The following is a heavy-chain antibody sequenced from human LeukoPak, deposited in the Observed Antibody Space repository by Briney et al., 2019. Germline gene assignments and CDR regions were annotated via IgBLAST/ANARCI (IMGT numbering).Heavy chain of an antibody. V-gene: IGHV3-9*01. Sequence: GGSLRLSCAVSGFTFYDYAMHWVRHGPGKGLEWVSGINWNSDSIGYADSVKGRFTTSRDNAKNSLYLQMNSLRAEDTAFYYCAINGGGDSGYGNFDYWGQGTLVTVSS. CDR1: GFTFYDYA. CDR2: INWNSDSI. D-gene: IGHD5-12*01. CDR3: AINGGGDSGYGNFDY. J-gene: IGHJ4*02.